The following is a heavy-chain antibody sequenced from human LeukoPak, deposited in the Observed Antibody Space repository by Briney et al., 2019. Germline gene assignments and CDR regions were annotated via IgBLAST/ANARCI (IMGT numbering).Heavy chain of an antibody. J-gene: IGHJ3*02. Sequence: PGGSLRLSCAASGFTFSDYYMSWIGQAPGKGREWVSYISSSGSTIYYADSVKGRFTISRGNAKSSLYLQMNSLRAEDTAVYYCARVHYYDSSGYSAAAFDIWGQGTMVTVSS. CDR1: GFTFSDYY. V-gene: IGHV3-11*04. CDR3: ARVHYYDSSGYSAAAFDI. D-gene: IGHD3-22*01. CDR2: ISSSGSTI.